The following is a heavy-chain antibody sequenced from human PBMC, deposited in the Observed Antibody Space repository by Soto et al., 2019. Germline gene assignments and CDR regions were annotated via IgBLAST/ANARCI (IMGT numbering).Heavy chain of an antibody. J-gene: IGHJ4*02. V-gene: IGHV4-34*01. CDR3: ARTHYGSGSLDY. D-gene: IGHD3-10*01. CDR2: INHSGST. CDR1: GGSFSGYY. Sequence: SETLSLTCAVYGGSFSGYYWSWIRQPPGKGLEWIGEINHSGSTNYNQSLKSRVTISVDTSKNQFSLKLSSVTAADTAVYYCARTHYGSGSLDYWGQGTLVTVSS.